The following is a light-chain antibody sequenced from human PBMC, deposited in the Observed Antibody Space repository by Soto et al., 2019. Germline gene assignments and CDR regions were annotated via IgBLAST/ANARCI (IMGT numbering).Light chain of an antibody. Sequence: DIQLIQSPSTLSASIGDRVTITCRASQSINRWLAWYQQKPGKAPKLLIYDASSLESGVPSRFSGSGSGTDFTLTITSLQPDDFATYYCQHPRWTFGQGTKVEIK. J-gene: IGKJ1*01. V-gene: IGKV1-5*01. CDR2: DAS. CDR1: QSINRW. CDR3: QHPRWT.